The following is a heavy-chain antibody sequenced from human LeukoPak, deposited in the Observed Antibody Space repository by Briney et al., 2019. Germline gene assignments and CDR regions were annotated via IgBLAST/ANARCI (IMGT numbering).Heavy chain of an antibody. CDR1: GFAFRSYA. D-gene: IGHD5-18*01. CDR3: AKNAGYSYGLYYFDY. V-gene: IGHV3-23*01. J-gene: IGHJ4*02. Sequence: PGGSLRLSCAASGFAFRSYAMSWVRLAPGKGLEWVSSIISSGGTTYYPDSLKGRFSISRDNSKNTVYLQMDSLRAEDSAVYYCAKNAGYSYGLYYFDYWGQGTLVTVSS. CDR2: IISSGGTT.